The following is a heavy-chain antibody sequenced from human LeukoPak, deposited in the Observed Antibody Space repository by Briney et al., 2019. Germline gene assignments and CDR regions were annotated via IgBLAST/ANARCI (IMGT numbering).Heavy chain of an antibody. V-gene: IGHV4-34*01. Sequence: NPSETLSLTCTVSGGSISSYYWSWIRQPPGKGLEWIGEINHSGSTNYNPSLKSRVTISVDTSKNQFSLKLSSVTAADTAVYYCAREGSVNYYYYMDVWGKGTTVTVSS. CDR1: GGSISSYY. CDR2: INHSGST. CDR3: AREGSVNYYYYMDV. D-gene: IGHD3-10*01. J-gene: IGHJ6*03.